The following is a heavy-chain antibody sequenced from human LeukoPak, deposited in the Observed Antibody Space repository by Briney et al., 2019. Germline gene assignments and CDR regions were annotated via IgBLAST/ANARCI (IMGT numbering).Heavy chain of an antibody. CDR1: GFTFSSYA. CDR3: AKVDYGDYIPMWDY. J-gene: IGHJ4*02. CDR2: ISGSGGST. D-gene: IGHD4-17*01. Sequence: PGGSLRLSCAASGFTFSSYAMSWVRQAPGKGLEWVSAISGSGGSTYYADSVKGRFTISRDNSKNTLYLQMNSLRAEDTAVYYCAKVDYGDYIPMWDYWGQGTLVTVSS. V-gene: IGHV3-23*01.